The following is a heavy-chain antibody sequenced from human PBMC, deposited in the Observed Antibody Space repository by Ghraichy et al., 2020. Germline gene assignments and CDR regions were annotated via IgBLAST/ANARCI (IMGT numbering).Heavy chain of an antibody. J-gene: IGHJ4*02. D-gene: IGHD6-19*01. CDR3: ARGASYSSGWYSDY. Sequence: GGSRRLSCAASGFTFSRYGMHWVRQAPGKGLEWVAVIWYDGSNKYYADSVKGRFTISRDNSKNTLYLQMNSLRAEDTAVYYCARGASYSSGWYSDYWGQGTLVTVSS. CDR1: GFTFSRYG. V-gene: IGHV3-33*01. CDR2: IWYDGSNK.